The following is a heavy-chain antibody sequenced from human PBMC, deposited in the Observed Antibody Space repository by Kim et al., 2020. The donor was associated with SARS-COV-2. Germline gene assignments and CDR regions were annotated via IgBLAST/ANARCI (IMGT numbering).Heavy chain of an antibody. V-gene: IGHV3-11*01. D-gene: IGHD1-7*01. CDR3: ATELELVPYYGMYV. Sequence: GGSLRLSCAASGFTFSDYYMSWIRQAPGKGLEWVSYISSSGSTIYYADSVKGRFTISRDNAKNSLYLQMNSLRAEDTAVYYCATELELVPYYGMYVWGQGTTVTVSS. CDR1: GFTFSDYY. J-gene: IGHJ6*02. CDR2: ISSSGSTI.